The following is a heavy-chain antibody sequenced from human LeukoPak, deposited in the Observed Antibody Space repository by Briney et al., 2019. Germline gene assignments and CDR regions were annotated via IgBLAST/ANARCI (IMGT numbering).Heavy chain of an antibody. D-gene: IGHD4-17*01. V-gene: IGHV4-59*01. CDR2: VLYDGST. J-gene: IGHJ4*02. CDR1: GGSISGYY. Sequence: SETLSLTCTVSGGSISGYYWTWVRQPPGKGLEWIGYVLYDGSTNYNPSLKSRVTISVDTSKNQFSLKLSSVTAADTAVYYCARNHYGDYDDYWGQGTLVTVPS. CDR3: ARNHYGDYDDY.